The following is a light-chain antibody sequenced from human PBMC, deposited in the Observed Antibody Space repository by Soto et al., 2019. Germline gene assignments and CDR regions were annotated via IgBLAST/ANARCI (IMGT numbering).Light chain of an antibody. CDR3: SSYTSSSTVV. J-gene: IGLJ2*01. CDR1: NSDVGGYNY. CDR2: DVS. Sequence: QSVLTQPASVSGSPGQSITISCTGTNSDVGGYNYVSWYQHHPGKAPKFMIYDVSNRPSGVSNRFSGSKSGNTASLTISGLQAEDEADYYCSSYTSSSTVVFGGGTK. V-gene: IGLV2-14*03.